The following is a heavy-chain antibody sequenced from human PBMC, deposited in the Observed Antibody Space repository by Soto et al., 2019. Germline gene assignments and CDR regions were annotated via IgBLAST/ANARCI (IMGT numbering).Heavy chain of an antibody. D-gene: IGHD3-16*01. J-gene: IGHJ6*02. CDR1: GFTFSSYA. Sequence: PGGSLRLSCAASGFTFSSYAMSWVRQAPGKGLGWVSAISGSGGSTYYADSVKGRFTISRDNSKNTLYLQMNSLRAEDTAVYYCAKVRGGSRRLGDYYYGMDVWGQGTTVTVSS. CDR3: AKVRGGSRRLGDYYYGMDV. V-gene: IGHV3-23*01. CDR2: ISGSGGST.